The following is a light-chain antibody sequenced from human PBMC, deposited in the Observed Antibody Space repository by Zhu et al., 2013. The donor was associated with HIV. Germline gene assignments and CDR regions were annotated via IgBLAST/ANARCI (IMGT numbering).Light chain of an antibody. CDR2: TAS. CDR1: QGIRND. V-gene: IGKV1-17*02. J-gene: IGKJ1*01. CDR3: LQHNTYPRT. Sequence: DVQMSQSPSSLSAFVGDKVTITCRASQGIRNDLGWFQQKPGRAPKRLIYTASTFRSGVPSRFSASGSGTEFNLTITHLQPEDFATYYCLQHNTYPRTFGQGTKVETK.